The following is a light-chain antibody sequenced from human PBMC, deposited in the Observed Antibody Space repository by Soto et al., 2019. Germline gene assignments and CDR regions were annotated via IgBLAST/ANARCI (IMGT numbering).Light chain of an antibody. CDR3: QPYYASPLT. CDR2: WAS. V-gene: IGKV4-1*01. J-gene: IGKJ4*01. Sequence: DIVMTQSPDSLAVSLGERATINCKSSQSVLKSSNNRNYIAWYQQKPGQPPKLLIYWASVRESGVPDRFRGSESGTDFTLTISSLPAEDVAVYYCQPYYASPLTFGGGTKVESK. CDR1: QSVLKSSNNRNY.